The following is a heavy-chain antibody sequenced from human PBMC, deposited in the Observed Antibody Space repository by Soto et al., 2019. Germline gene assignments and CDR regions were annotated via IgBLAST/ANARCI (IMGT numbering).Heavy chain of an antibody. J-gene: IGHJ5*01. D-gene: IGHD2-15*01. CDR1: GFIFNEYG. CDR2: IWYDGSNK. Sequence: QVQLVESGGGVVQPGRSLRLSCAASGFIFNEYGMHWVRQAPGKGLEWVAVIWYDGSNKYYADSVKGRFTISRDNSKNTMSLQMNSLRAEDTAVYYCARWGCSGSNCNLNQRSYDLWGHGTLVTVSS. CDR3: ARWGCSGSNCNLNQRSYDL. V-gene: IGHV3-33*03.